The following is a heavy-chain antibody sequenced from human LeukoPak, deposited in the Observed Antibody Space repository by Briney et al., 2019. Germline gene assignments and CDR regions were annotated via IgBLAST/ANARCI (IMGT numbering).Heavy chain of an antibody. J-gene: IGHJ4*02. V-gene: IGHV3-30*18. Sequence: GGSLTLSCAASGFSFNIYCMHWVRQAPGKGLEWVAGISYDEMYQYYADSVKGRFTISRDNSKNTLFLQINSLRAEDTAIYYSAKDRHDYGSVSNYWGEGSLVT. CDR3: AKDRHDYGSVSNY. CDR2: ISYDEMYQ. CDR1: GFSFNIYC. D-gene: IGHD3-10*01.